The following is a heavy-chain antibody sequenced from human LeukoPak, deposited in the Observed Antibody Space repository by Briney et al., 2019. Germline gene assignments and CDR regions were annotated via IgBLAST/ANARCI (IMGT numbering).Heavy chain of an antibody. CDR2: ISSSSSYI. Sequence: GGSLRLSCAASGFTFSSYSMNWVRQAPGKGLEWVSSISSSSSYIYYADSVKGRFTISRDNAKNSLYLQMNSLRAEDTAVYYCASLNCSGGSCYYIDYWGQGTLATVSS. J-gene: IGHJ4*02. D-gene: IGHD2-15*01. V-gene: IGHV3-21*01. CDR3: ASLNCSGGSCYYIDY. CDR1: GFTFSSYS.